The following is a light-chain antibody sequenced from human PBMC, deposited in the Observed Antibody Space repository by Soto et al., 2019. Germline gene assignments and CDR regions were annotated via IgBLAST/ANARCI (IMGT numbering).Light chain of an antibody. CDR3: QQYNSYPYT. CDR2: DAS. J-gene: IGKJ2*01. Sequence: DIPMTQSPSTLSASVGDRVTITCRASQSINSWLAWYQQKPGKAPELLIYDASSLESGVPSRFSGSGSGTEFTLTISSLQPDNFATYYCQQYNSYPYTFGQGTKLEIK. V-gene: IGKV1-5*01. CDR1: QSINSW.